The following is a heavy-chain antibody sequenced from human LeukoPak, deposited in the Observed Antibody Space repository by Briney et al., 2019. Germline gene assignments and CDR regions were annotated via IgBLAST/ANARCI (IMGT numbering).Heavy chain of an antibody. CDR1: GVYISSSSYY. CDR3: ARLGYCTNAVCYNWFDP. V-gene: IGHV4-39*01. CDR2: IYYSGST. Sequence: SETLSLTCTVSGVYISSSSYYWGWIRQPPGENLEWIGSIYYSGSTYYNPSLKSRVTISVGTSKNQFSLKLSSVTAADTAVYYCARLGYCTNAVCYNWFDPWGQGTLVTVSS. D-gene: IGHD2-8*01. J-gene: IGHJ5*02.